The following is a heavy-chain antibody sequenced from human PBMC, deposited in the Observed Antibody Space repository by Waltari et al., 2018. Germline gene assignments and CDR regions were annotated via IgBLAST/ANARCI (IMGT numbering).Heavy chain of an antibody. Sequence: EVQLVESGGGLVQPGGSLRLSCAASGFTFSRYWMSWVRQAPGKGLEWVSSISSSSSYIYYADSVKGRFTISRDNAKNSLYLQMNSLRAEDTAVYYCAREAATIWLDYWGQGTLVTVSS. CDR3: AREAATIWLDY. CDR1: GFTFSRYW. D-gene: IGHD5-12*01. CDR2: ISSSSSYI. J-gene: IGHJ4*02. V-gene: IGHV3-21*01.